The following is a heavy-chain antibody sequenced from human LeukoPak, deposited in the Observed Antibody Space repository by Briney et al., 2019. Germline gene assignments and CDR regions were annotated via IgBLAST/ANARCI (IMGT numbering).Heavy chain of an antibody. CDR3: ARGEGSGSYYTPLDY. J-gene: IGHJ4*02. D-gene: IGHD3-10*01. Sequence: SETLSLTCAVYGGSFSGFYWTWIRKPPGKGLEWIGEINHSGSTNFHPSLKSRVTISSDASKNQFSLKLTSVTAADTAVYYCARGEGSGSYYTPLDYWGQGTLVTVSS. CDR1: GGSFSGFY. V-gene: IGHV4-34*01. CDR2: INHSGST.